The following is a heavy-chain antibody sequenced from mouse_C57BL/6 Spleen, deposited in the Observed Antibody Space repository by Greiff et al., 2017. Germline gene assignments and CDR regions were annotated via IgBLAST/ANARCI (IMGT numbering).Heavy chain of an antibody. V-gene: IGHV1-72*01. CDR3: ASGDDGYYVGYAMDY. CDR2: IDPKSGGT. Sequence: QVQLQQSGAELVKPGASVKLSCKASGYTFTSYWMHWVKQRPGRGLEWIGRIDPKSGGTKYNEKFKSKATLTVDKPSSTAYMQLSSLTSEDSAVYYCASGDDGYYVGYAMDYWGQGTSVTVSS. CDR1: GYTFTSYW. D-gene: IGHD2-3*01. J-gene: IGHJ4*01.